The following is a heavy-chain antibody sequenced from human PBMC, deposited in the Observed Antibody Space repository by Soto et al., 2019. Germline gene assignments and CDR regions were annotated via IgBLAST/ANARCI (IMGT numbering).Heavy chain of an antibody. V-gene: IGHV1-3*01. J-gene: IGHJ4*02. CDR3: ARSQWLLPPREYYFDY. CDR1: GYTFTSYA. D-gene: IGHD3-22*01. CDR2: INAGNGNT. Sequence: ASVKVSCKASGYTFTSYAMHWVREAPGQRLEWMGWINAGNGNTKYSQKFQGRVTITRDTSASTAYMELSSLRSEDTAVYYCARSQWLLPPREYYFDYWGQGTLVTVYS.